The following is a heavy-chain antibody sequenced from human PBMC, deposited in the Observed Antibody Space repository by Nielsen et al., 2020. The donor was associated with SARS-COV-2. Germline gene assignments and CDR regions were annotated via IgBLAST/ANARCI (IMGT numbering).Heavy chain of an antibody. J-gene: IGHJ4*02. CDR3: ARHEPSSSSWYSYFDY. CDR1: GGSISSGGYS. CDR2: IYHSGST. Sequence: SETLSLTCAVSGGSISSGGYSWSWIRQPPGKGLEWIGYIYHSGSTYYNPSLKSRVTISVDRSKNQFSLKLSSVTAADTAVYYCARHEPSSSSWYSYFDYWGQGTLVTVSS. D-gene: IGHD6-13*01. V-gene: IGHV4-30-2*01.